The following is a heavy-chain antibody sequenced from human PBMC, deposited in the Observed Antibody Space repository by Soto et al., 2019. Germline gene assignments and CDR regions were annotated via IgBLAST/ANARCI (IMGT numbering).Heavy chain of an antibody. CDR1: GYSFTTYW. Sequence: PGESLKISCKSYGYSFTTYWIAWVRQMPGKGLEWMGSIHPGESDTRYSPSFQGQVTISADRSITTAYLQWSSLKASGTAMYYCARHEATYYNFYGMDVWGQGTTVTVSS. CDR2: IHPGESDT. CDR3: ARHEATYYNFYGMDV. V-gene: IGHV5-51*01. J-gene: IGHJ6*02.